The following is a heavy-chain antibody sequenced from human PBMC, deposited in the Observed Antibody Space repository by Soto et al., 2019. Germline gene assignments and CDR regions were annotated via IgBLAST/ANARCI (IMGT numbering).Heavy chain of an antibody. Sequence: ASVKVSCKASGYTFTSYYMHWVRQAPGQGLEWMGIINPSGGSTSYAQKFQGRVTMTRDTSMSTVYMELSSLRSEDTAVYYCARVFRGDGMDVWGQGTTVTVSS. V-gene: IGHV1-46*01. CDR1: GYTFTSYY. D-gene: IGHD3-10*01. CDR3: ARVFRGDGMDV. J-gene: IGHJ6*02. CDR2: INPSGGST.